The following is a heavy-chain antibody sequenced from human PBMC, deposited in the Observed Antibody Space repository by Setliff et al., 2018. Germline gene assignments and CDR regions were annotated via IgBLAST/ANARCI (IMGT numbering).Heavy chain of an antibody. V-gene: IGHV4-39*06. CDR1: GGSISSTSYY. CDR3: VRDRTAYSYGLDV. J-gene: IGHJ6*02. D-gene: IGHD5-18*01. Sequence: SETLSPTCTVSGGSISSTSYYWAWIRQPPGKGLEWTGSIYYRGSTFIYPSLRSRVTISADTSKNQFALNLRSVTAADTAVYYCVRDRTAYSYGLDVWGQGTTVTVSS. CDR2: IYYRGST.